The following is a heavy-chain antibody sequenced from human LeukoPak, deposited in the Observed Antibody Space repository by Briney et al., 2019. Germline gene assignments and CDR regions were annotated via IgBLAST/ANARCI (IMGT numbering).Heavy chain of an antibody. V-gene: IGHV3-7*01. D-gene: IGHD6-19*01. J-gene: IGHJ4*02. CDR1: GFTFSHYE. CDR3: ARVGKNGWDFDH. CDR2: INEDGGLK. Sequence: GGSLRLSCEASGFTFSHYEMNWVRQAPGKGLEWVANINEDGGLKYYVDSVKGRFTISRDNTNNSLYLQMISLRVDDTAVYYCARVGKNGWDFDHWGQGTLVTVSS.